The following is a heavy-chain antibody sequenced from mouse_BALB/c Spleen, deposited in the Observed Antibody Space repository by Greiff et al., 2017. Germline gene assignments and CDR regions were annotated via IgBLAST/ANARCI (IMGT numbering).Heavy chain of an antibody. CDR3: TRWSHRYDEGYYAMDY. CDR2: IYPGNSDT. CDR1: GYTFTSYW. V-gene: IGHV1-5*01. Sequence: VQLQQSGTVLARPGASVKMSCKASGYTFTSYWMHWVKQRPGQGLEWIGAIYPGNSDTSYNQKFKGKAKLTAVTSTSTAYMELSSLTNEDSAVYYCTRWSHRYDEGYYAMDYWGQGTSVTVSS. J-gene: IGHJ4*01. D-gene: IGHD2-14*01.